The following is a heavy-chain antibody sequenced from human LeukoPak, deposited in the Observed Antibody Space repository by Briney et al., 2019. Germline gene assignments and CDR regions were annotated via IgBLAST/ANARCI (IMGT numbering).Heavy chain of an antibody. Sequence: SVKVSCKASGGTFSSYAISWVRQAPGQGLEWMGRIIPILGIANYAQKFQGRVTITADKSTSTAYMELSSLRSEDTAVYYCARESIGTFGAFDIWGQGTMVTVSS. CDR3: ARESIGTFGAFDI. CDR2: IIPILGIA. D-gene: IGHD3-3*02. V-gene: IGHV1-69*04. J-gene: IGHJ3*02. CDR1: GGTFSSYA.